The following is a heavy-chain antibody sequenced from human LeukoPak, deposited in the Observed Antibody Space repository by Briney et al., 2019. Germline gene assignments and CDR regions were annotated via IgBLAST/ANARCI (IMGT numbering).Heavy chain of an antibody. CDR3: ARQNYYGSGSYLHNWFDP. Sequence: SETLSLTCTVSGGSISSSSYYWGWIRQPPGKGLEWIGSIYYSGSTYYNPSLKSRVTISVDTSKNQFSLKLSSVTAADTAVYYCARQNYYGSGSYLHNWFDPWGQGTLVTVSS. CDR1: GGSISSSSYY. J-gene: IGHJ5*02. D-gene: IGHD3-10*01. CDR2: IYYSGST. V-gene: IGHV4-39*01.